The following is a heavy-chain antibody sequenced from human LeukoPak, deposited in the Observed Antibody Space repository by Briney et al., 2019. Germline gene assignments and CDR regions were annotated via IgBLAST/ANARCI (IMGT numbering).Heavy chain of an antibody. J-gene: IGHJ3*02. CDR1: GFTFSSYA. CDR2: ISGSGGST. V-gene: IGHV3-23*01. CDR3: ANPITIFGVVTGAFDI. D-gene: IGHD3-3*01. Sequence: GGSLRLSCAASGFTFSSYAMSWVRQAPGKGLEWVSAISGSGGSTYYADSVKGRFTISRDNSKNTLYLQMNSLRAEDTAVYYCANPITIFGVVTGAFDIWGQGTMVAVSS.